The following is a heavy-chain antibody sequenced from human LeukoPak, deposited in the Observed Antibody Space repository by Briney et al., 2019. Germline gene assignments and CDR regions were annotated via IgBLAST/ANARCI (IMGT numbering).Heavy chain of an antibody. V-gene: IGHV1-2*02. CDR3: ARAQYYYPHHYYVY. J-gene: IGHJ4*02. CDR1: GYTFTGYF. CDR2: INPNSGDT. D-gene: IGHD3-10*01. Sequence: ASVKVSCKASGYTFTGYFMNWVRQAPGQGLEWMGWINPNSGDTTYAQKFQGGVTMTRDTSTSTAYMELSRLRSDDTAVYYCARAQYYYPHHYYVYWGQGTLVTVSS.